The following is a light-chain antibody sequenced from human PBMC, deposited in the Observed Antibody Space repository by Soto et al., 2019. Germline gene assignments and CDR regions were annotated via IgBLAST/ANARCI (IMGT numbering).Light chain of an antibody. J-gene: IGKJ3*01. CDR3: QQCDTLAF. V-gene: IGKV1-33*01. CDR2: DAS. CDR1: QDIRKC. Sequence: DIQMTQSPSCLSASVGDRVTITCQASQDIRKCLNWYQQKPGKAPKLLIYDASSLETGVPSRFSGSGAGTFFSITIISLQPEDIATYYCQQCDTLAFFGPGTKVNI.